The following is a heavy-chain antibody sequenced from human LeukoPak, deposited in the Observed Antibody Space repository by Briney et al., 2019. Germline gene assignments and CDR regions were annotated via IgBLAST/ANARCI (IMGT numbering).Heavy chain of an antibody. CDR1: GFTFSSYW. CDR3: ARAGRQWLVQFDY. V-gene: IGHV3-7*01. J-gene: IGHJ4*02. Sequence: GGSLRLSCAASGFTFSSYWMSWVRQAPGKGLEWVANIKQDGSEKYYVDSVKGRFTIPRDNAKNSLYLQMNSLRAEDTAVYYCARAGRQWLVQFDYWGQGTLVTVSS. CDR2: IKQDGSEK. D-gene: IGHD6-19*01.